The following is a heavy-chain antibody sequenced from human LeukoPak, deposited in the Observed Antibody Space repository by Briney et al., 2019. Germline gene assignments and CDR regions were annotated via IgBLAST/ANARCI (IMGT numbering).Heavy chain of an antibody. V-gene: IGHV3-23*01. D-gene: IGHD3-22*01. CDR3: ARGGYYDSSGYPPEGY. CDR2: IGGRGGRT. J-gene: IGHJ4*02. Sequence: GGSLRLSCAASGFIFGDYGMNWVRQAPGKGLEWVSGIGGRGGRTYYADSVQGRFTISRDNSNNTVDLQMNSLRAEDTAVYYCARGGYYDSSGYPPEGYWGQGTLVTVSS. CDR1: GFIFGDYG.